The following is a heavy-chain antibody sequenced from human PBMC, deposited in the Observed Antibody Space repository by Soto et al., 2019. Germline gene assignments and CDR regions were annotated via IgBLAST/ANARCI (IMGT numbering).Heavy chain of an antibody. V-gene: IGHV3-7*04. J-gene: IGHJ6*03. CDR3: ARVDGYWPYYYMDV. CDR1: GFTFSSYW. D-gene: IGHD3-22*01. CDR2: IKQDESEK. Sequence: EVQLVESGGGLVQPGGSLRLSCAASGFTFSSYWMSWVRQAPGKGLEWVANIKQDESEKYYVDSVKGRFTISRDNAKNSLYLQMRSLRAEDTAVFYCARVDGYWPYYYMDVWGKETTVTVSS.